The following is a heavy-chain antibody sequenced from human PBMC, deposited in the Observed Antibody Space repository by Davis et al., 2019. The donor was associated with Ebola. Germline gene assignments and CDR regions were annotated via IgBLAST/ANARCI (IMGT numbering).Heavy chain of an antibody. J-gene: IGHJ4*02. D-gene: IGHD3-3*01. CDR1: GFTFSSYS. Sequence: GESLKISCVASGFTFSSYSMNWVRQAPGKGLEWVSYISSSSNTIYYADSVKGRFTISRDNSKNTLYLQMISLRAEDTALYYCARDLPRYSDFWSGFYTRWGQGTLVTVSS. CDR2: ISSSSNTI. V-gene: IGHV3-48*01. CDR3: ARDLPRYSDFWSGFYTR.